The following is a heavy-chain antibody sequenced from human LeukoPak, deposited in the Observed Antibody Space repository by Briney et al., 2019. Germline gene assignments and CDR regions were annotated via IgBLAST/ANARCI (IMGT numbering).Heavy chain of an antibody. J-gene: IGHJ4*02. CDR3: VRSAFHAGSGNYYDY. CDR2: IDNAGSIT. CDR1: GFTFSNYW. Sequence: GGSLRLSCAASGFTFSNYWIHWVRQAPGKGLVWVSRIDNAGSITTYADSVKGRFTISRDNAENTLYLQMNGLRVEDTAVYYCVRSAFHAGSGNYYDYWGQGTLVTVSS. V-gene: IGHV3-74*03. D-gene: IGHD3-22*01.